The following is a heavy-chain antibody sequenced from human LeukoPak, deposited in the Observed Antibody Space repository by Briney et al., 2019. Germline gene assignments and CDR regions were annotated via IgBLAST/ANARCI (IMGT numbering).Heavy chain of an antibody. Sequence: GGSLRLSCAASGFTFSSYAMHWVRQAPGKGLEWVAVISYDGSNKYYADSVKGRFTISRDNAKNSLYLQMNSLRAEDTAVYYCARMNYGDYAWGYFDYWGQGTLVTVSS. CDR2: ISYDGSNK. CDR1: GFTFSSYA. D-gene: IGHD4-17*01. V-gene: IGHV3-30-3*01. CDR3: ARMNYGDYAWGYFDY. J-gene: IGHJ4*02.